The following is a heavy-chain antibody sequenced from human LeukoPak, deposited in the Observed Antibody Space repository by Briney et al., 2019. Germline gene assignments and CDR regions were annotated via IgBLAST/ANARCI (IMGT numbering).Heavy chain of an antibody. D-gene: IGHD2-2*01. CDR1: GVSMSGSF. J-gene: IGHJ4*02. CDR3: AKHVSITYAHFDY. CDR2: VFFEGNT. V-gene: IGHV4-59*08. Sequence: SETLSLTCTVSGVSMSGSFWSWIRQPPGKGLEWIGYVFFEGNTRYNPSLSSRLSISIDTSRSQFSLKLNSVTAADTAVYYCAKHVSITYAHFDYWGQGTLVTVSS.